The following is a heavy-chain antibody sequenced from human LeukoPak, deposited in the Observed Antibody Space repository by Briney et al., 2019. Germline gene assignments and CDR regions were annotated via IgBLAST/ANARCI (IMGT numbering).Heavy chain of an antibody. CDR2: MHPISGNT. J-gene: IGHJ4*01. CDR1: GYTFNNFD. V-gene: IGHV1-8*01. CDR3: ARVSFNSSDNKINFDY. Sequence: ASVKVSCKASGYTFNNFDINWVRQATGQGLEWMGWMHPISGNTGYAQKFQGRVTMTRNTSTSTAYMELSSLRSEDTAVYYCARVSFNSSDNKINFDYWGHGTLVTVSS. D-gene: IGHD2-15*01.